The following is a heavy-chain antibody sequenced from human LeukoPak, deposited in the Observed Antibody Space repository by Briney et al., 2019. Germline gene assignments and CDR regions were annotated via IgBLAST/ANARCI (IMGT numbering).Heavy chain of an antibody. CDR2: ISWNSGSI. D-gene: IGHD3-22*01. V-gene: IGHV3-9*01. CDR3: AKSRDTSGYSADGH. Sequence: GGSLRLSCAASGFTFDDYAMHWVRQAPGKGLEWVSGISWNSGSIGYADSVKGRFTISRDNAKNSLYLQMNSLRAEDTALYYCAKSRDTSGYSADGHWGQGTLVTVSS. CDR1: GFTFDDYA. J-gene: IGHJ4*02.